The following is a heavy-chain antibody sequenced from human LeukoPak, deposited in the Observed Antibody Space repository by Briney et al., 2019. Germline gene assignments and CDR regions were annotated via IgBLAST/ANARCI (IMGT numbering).Heavy chain of an antibody. D-gene: IGHD1-26*01. CDR2: IYYSGNT. CDR3: ARDARIVGATTVDY. V-gene: IGHV4-39*07. Sequence: SETLSLTCTVSGDSISSSNYFWGWIRQPPGKGLEGIGNIYYSGNTYYHPSLKSRVTISRDTSKNQFSLKAFSLTAADTAVYYCARDARIVGATTVDYWGPGILVTVPS. J-gene: IGHJ4*02. CDR1: GDSISSSNYF.